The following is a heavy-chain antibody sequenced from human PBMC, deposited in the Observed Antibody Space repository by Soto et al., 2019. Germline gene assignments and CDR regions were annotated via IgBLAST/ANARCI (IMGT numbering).Heavy chain of an antibody. CDR3: TTSVEGCGGGCQAEYFQH. J-gene: IGHJ1*01. CDR1: GFTFSNAW. Sequence: EVQLVESGGGLVKPGGSLRLSCAASGFTFSNAWMSWVRQAPGKGLEWVGRIKSKTDGGTTDYAAPVKGRFTISRDDSKNTLYLQMNSLKTEDTAVYYCTTSVEGCGGGCQAEYFQHWGQGTLVTVSS. D-gene: IGHD2-21*02. V-gene: IGHV3-15*01. CDR2: IKSKTDGGTT.